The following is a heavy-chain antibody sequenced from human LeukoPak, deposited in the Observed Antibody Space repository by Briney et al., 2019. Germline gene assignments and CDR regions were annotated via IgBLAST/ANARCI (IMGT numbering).Heavy chain of an antibody. CDR1: GGSISSYY. Sequence: SETLSLTCTVSGGSISSYYWSWIRQPPGKGLEWIGYIYYSGSTNYNPSLNSRVTISVDTSKNQFSLKLSSVTAADTAVYYCARDLGSGSYSTEGTYNWFDPWGQGTLVTVSS. D-gene: IGHD3-10*01. CDR3: ARDLGSGSYSTEGTYNWFDP. J-gene: IGHJ5*02. CDR2: IYYSGST. V-gene: IGHV4-59*12.